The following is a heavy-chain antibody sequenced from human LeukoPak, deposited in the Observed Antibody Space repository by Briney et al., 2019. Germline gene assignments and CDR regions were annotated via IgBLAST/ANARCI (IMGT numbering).Heavy chain of an antibody. V-gene: IGHV1-46*01. CDR2: INPSGGST. J-gene: IGHJ6*04. CDR1: GYTFTSYY. Sequence: ASVKVSCKASGYTFTSYYMHWVRQAPGQGLEWMGIINPSGGSTSYAQKFQGRVTMTRDTSTSTVYMELSSLRSEDTAVYYCARGRIVPAGAYYYGTDVWGKGTTVTVSS. CDR3: ARGRIVPAGAYYYGTDV. D-gene: IGHD2-2*01.